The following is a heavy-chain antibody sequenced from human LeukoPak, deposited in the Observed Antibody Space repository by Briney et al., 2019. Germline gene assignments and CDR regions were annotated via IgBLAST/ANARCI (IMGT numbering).Heavy chain of an antibody. CDR2: ISSNGGST. CDR1: GFIFSDYY. J-gene: IGHJ6*02. CDR3: ARDGYSSSSGYYYYGMDV. D-gene: IGHD6-13*01. Sequence: PGGSLRLSCAASGFIFSDYYMSWIRQAPGKGLEYVSAISSNGGSTYYANSVKGRFTISRDNSKNTLYLQMGGLRAEDMAVYYCARDGYSSSSGYYYYGMDVWGQGTTVTVSS. V-gene: IGHV3-64*01.